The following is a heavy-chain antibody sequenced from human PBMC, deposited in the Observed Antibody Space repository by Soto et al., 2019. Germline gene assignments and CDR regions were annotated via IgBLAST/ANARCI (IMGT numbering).Heavy chain of an antibody. CDR3: ARDRHNNFFDP. V-gene: IGHV4-31*03. D-gene: IGHD6-6*01. J-gene: IGHJ5*02. CDR1: GDSMSSGGYY. CDR2: IYYSGST. Sequence: SETLSLSCTVSGDSMSSGGYYWTWIRQSPGKGLEWIGYIYYSGSTYYNPSLESRVAISLDTSRSQFSLTLHSVTAADTAIYYCARDRHNNFFDPWGQGTLVTVSS.